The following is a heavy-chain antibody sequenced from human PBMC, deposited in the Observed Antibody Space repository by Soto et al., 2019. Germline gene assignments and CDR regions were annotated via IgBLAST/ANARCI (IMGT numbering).Heavy chain of an antibody. Sequence: QITLKESGPTLVKPTQTLTLTCTFSGFSLSTSGVGVGWIRQPPGKALECLGFFYWDDDKRYSPSLKSRLTITKDTSKNRVVLTMTNMDPVDTATYYCARRVRMAATGYWYFDLWGRGTLVTVSS. V-gene: IGHV2-5*02. CDR2: FYWDDDK. D-gene: IGHD6-13*01. CDR1: GFSLSTSGVG. CDR3: ARRVRMAATGYWYFDL. J-gene: IGHJ2*01.